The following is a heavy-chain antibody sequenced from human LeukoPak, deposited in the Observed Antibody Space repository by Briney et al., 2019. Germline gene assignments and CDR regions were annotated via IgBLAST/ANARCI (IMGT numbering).Heavy chain of an antibody. J-gene: IGHJ4*02. V-gene: IGHV3-49*04. CDR3: TRDRTRYDFWSGYYKD. Sequence: GGSLRLSCTASGFTFGDYAMSWVRQAPGKGVEWVGFIRRKAYGGTTEYAASVKGTLTISRDDSKSIAYLQMNSLKTEDTAVYYCTRDRTRYDFWSGYYKDWGQGTLVTVSS. CDR1: GFTFGDYA. D-gene: IGHD3-3*01. CDR2: IRRKAYGGTT.